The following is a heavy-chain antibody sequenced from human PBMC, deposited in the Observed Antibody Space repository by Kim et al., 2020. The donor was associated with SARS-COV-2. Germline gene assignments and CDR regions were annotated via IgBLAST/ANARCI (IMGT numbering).Heavy chain of an antibody. J-gene: IGHJ6*02. D-gene: IGHD3-3*01. CDR3: ARVYDFWSGSYGMDV. V-gene: IGHV1-18*01. Sequence: QKLQGRVTMTTDTSTSTAYMELRSLRSDDTAVYYCARVYDFWSGSYGMDVWGQGTTVTVSS.